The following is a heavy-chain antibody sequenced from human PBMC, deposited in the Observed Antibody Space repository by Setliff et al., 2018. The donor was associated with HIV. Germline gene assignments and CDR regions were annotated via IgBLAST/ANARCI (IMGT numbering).Heavy chain of an antibody. Sequence: PGGSLRLSCAASGFTFSSYTMNWVRQAPGKGLEWVSAIGGSTGSTYYADSVKGRFTISTDDSKNTLYLQMNSLRAEDTAVYYCAKNRPMSGVVGAVGLYFDYWGQGTLVTVSS. D-gene: IGHD1-26*01. J-gene: IGHJ4*02. CDR1: GFTFSSYT. CDR2: IGGSTGST. CDR3: AKNRPMSGVVGAVGLYFDY. V-gene: IGHV3-23*01.